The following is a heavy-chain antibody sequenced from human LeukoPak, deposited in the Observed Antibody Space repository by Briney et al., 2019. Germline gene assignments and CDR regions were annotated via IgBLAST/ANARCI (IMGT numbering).Heavy chain of an antibody. V-gene: IGHV1-18*01. Sequence: ASVKVSCKASGYTFTSYGISWVRQAPGQGLEWMGWISAYNGNTNYAQKLQGRVTMTTDTSTSTAYMELRSLRSDDTAVYYCATAGATRYYYYYYMDVWGKGTTVTISS. CDR3: ATAGATRYYYYYYMDV. CDR1: GYTFTSYG. J-gene: IGHJ6*03. CDR2: ISAYNGNT. D-gene: IGHD1-26*01.